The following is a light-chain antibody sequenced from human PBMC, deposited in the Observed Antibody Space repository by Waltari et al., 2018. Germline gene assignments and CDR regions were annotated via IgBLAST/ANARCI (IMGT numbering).Light chain of an antibody. V-gene: IGKV3-20*01. CDR1: QHVISRL. Sequence: QHVISRLGCWYQQQPRQAPILLIYAASSRATGLPNRFSGSGSGKVFSLIISRLEPEDVAVYCCQNYGTLPATFGQGTKVEVK. J-gene: IGKJ1*01. CDR2: AAS. CDR3: QNYGTLPAT.